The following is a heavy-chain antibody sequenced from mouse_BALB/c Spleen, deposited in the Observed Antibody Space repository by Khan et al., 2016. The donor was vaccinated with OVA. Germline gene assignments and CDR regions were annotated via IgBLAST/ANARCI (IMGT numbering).Heavy chain of an antibody. CDR2: ISPGSGDT. J-gene: IGHJ3*01. D-gene: IGHD1-2*01. V-gene: IGHV1-77*01. CDR1: GYSFTDYY. Sequence: QVQLQQPGAELARPGASVKLSCKASGYSFTDYYINWVKQRTGQGLERIAEISPGSGDTYYNEKFKGKATLTADKSSSTAYMQLSSLTSEASAVYFCARRNYFGYTFAYWGQGTLVTVYA. CDR3: ARRNYFGYTFAY.